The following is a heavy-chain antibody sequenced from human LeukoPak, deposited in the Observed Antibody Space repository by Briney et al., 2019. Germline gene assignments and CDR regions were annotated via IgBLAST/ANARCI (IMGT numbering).Heavy chain of an antibody. CDR3: ARVTGIAVAGTYY. D-gene: IGHD6-19*01. J-gene: IGHJ4*02. V-gene: IGHV4-38-2*02. CDR1: GYSISSGYY. CDR2: IYHSGST. Sequence: SQTLSLTCSVSGYSISSGYYWGWIRQPPGKGLEWIGSIYHSGSTYYNPSLKSRVTISVDTSKNQFSLKLSSVTAADTAVYYCARVTGIAVAGTYYWGQGTLVTVSS.